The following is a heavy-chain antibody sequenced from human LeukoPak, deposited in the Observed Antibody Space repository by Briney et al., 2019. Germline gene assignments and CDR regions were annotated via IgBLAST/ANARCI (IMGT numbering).Heavy chain of an antibody. CDR1: GGSISSSSYY. V-gene: IGHV4-39*07. Sequence: SETLSLTCTVSGGSISSSSYYWGWIRQPPGKGLEWIGSIYYSGSTYYNPSLKSRVTISVDTSKNQFSLKLSSVTAADTAVYYCARLPRGELPDYWGQGTLVTVSS. D-gene: IGHD1-7*01. CDR2: IYYSGST. CDR3: ARLPRGELPDY. J-gene: IGHJ4*02.